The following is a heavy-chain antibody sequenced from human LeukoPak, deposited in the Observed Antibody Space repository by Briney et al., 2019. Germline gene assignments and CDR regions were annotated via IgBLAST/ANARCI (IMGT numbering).Heavy chain of an antibody. CDR3: ARDLRYNWNDGPLVYPYYFDY. J-gene: IGHJ4*02. CDR1: GGTFSSYA. Sequence: PEASVKVSCKASGGTFSSYAISWVRQAPGQGLEWMGGIIPIFGTANYAQKFQGRVTITADESTSTAYMELSSLRSEDTAVYYCARDLRYNWNDGPLVYPYYFDYWGQGTLVTVSS. D-gene: IGHD1-1*01. CDR2: IIPIFGTA. V-gene: IGHV1-69*13.